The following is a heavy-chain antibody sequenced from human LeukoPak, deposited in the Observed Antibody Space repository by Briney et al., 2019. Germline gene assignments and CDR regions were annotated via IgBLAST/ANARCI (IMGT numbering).Heavy chain of an antibody. Sequence: GESPKISCKSSGYSFTTYWIGWVRQMPGKGLEWMGIVYPGDSDTRYSPSFQGQVTISADKSISTAYLHWSSLKASDTGIYYCARSFVGGSYVPGYWGQGTQVTVSS. J-gene: IGHJ4*02. CDR3: ARSFVGGSYVPGY. CDR2: VYPGDSDT. V-gene: IGHV5-51*01. CDR1: GYSFTTYW. D-gene: IGHD2-2*01.